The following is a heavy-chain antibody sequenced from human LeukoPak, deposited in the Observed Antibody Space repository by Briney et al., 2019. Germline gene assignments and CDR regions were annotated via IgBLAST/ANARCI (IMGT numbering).Heavy chain of an antibody. D-gene: IGHD3-3*01. CDR2: ISGSGGST. CDR1: GFTSSSYA. V-gene: IGHV3-23*01. Sequence: GGSLRLSCAASGFTSSSYAMSWVRQAPGKGLEWVSAISGSGGSTYYADSVKGRFTISRDNSKNTLYLQMNSLRAEDTAVYYCAKGITIFGVAPNWFDPWGQGTLVTVSS. J-gene: IGHJ5*02. CDR3: AKGITIFGVAPNWFDP.